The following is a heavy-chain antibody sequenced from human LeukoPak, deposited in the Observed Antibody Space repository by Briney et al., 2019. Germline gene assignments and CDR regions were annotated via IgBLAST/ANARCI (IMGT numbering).Heavy chain of an antibody. CDR3: ARGGVGAARRTFDY. CDR2: INHSGST. J-gene: IGHJ4*02. V-gene: IGHV4-34*01. D-gene: IGHD6-6*01. CDR1: GGSFSGYY. Sequence: PSETLSLTCAVYGGSFSGYYWSWIRQPPGKGLEWIGEINHSGSTNYNPSLKSRVTISVDTSKNQFSLKLSSVTAADTAVYYCARGGVGAARRTFDYWGQGTLVTVSS.